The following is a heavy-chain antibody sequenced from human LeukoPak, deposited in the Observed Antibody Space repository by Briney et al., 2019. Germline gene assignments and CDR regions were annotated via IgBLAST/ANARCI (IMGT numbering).Heavy chain of an antibody. CDR3: PRHSNYAAGSTAKGLFDY. CDR2: VYYTGTT. J-gene: IGHJ4*02. CDR1: GASIRISNYY. Sequence: PSETLSLTCTVSGASIRISNYYGGWIRQPPGKGLEWIASVYYTGTTYYNPSLKSRVTIFVETSKNQVSLRLSSVTAAHTAVYYCPRHSNYAAGSTAKGLFDYWGQGTLVSVSS. V-gene: IGHV4-39*01. D-gene: IGHD3-10*01.